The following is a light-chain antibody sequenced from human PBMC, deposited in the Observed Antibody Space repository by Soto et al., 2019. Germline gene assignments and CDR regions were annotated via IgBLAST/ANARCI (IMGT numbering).Light chain of an antibody. V-gene: IGKV3-20*01. CDR1: QSFRGL. CDR3: QQYSASPRT. J-gene: IGKJ3*01. Sequence: EVVLTQSPVTLSLSPGERATLSCRASQSFRGLLAWYQQKPGQAPRLLIHSASTRAPGIPDRFSASGAGTDFTLTISRLEPEDSAVYYCQQYSASPRTFGPGTKVDIK. CDR2: SAS.